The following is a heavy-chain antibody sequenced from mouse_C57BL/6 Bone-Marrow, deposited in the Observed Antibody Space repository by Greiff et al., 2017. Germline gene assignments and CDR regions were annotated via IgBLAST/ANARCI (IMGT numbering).Heavy chain of an antibody. J-gene: IGHJ2*01. Sequence: EVKLMESGGDLVKPGGSLKLSCAASGFTFSSYGMSWVRQTPDKRLEWVATISSGGSYTYYPDSVKGRFTIARDNAKNTPYLQMSSLKSEDTAMYYCAIDYDDGDDFDYWGQGTTLTVSS. CDR3: AIDYDDGDDFDY. D-gene: IGHD2-4*01. V-gene: IGHV5-6*01. CDR1: GFTFSSYG. CDR2: ISSGGSYT.